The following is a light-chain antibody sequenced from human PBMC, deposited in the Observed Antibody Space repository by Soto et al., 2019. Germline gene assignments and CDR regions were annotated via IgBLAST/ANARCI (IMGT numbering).Light chain of an antibody. CDR3: SSYSGINTLL. J-gene: IGLJ3*02. V-gene: IGLV2-14*01. Sequence: QSALTQPASVSGSPGQSITISCTGSSSDVGGYIYVSWYRQYPGKVPKLMIYDVSNRPSGVSNRFSGSKSGNTASLTISGLQAEDEADYYCSSYSGINTLLFGGGTTLTVL. CDR2: DVS. CDR1: SSDVGGYIY.